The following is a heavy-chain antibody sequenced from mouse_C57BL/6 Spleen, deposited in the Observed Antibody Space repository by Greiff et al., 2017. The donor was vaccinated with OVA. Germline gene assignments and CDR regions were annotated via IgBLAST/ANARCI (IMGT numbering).Heavy chain of an antibody. Sequence: QVQLQQSGAELVRPGTSVKLSCKASGYTFTSYWMHWVKQRPGQGLEWIGVIDPSDSYTNYNQKFKGKATLTVEPSSSTAYMQLSSLTSEDSAVYYCATLTGTAYWGQGTLVTVSA. J-gene: IGHJ3*01. CDR3: ATLTGTAY. V-gene: IGHV1-59*01. CDR2: IDPSDSYT. D-gene: IGHD4-1*01. CDR1: GYTFTSYW.